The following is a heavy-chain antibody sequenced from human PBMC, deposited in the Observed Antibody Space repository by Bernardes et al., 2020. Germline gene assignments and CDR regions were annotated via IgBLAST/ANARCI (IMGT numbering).Heavy chain of an antibody. J-gene: IGHJ6*02. Sequence: GWSLRLSCAASGFTFSSYWMSWVRQAPGKGLEWVANIKQDGSEKYYVDSVKGRFTISRDNAKNSLYLQMNSLRAEDTAVYYCARDRGITIFGVVMTYYYYGMDVWGQGTTVTVSS. V-gene: IGHV3-7*01. D-gene: IGHD3-3*01. CDR2: IKQDGSEK. CDR3: ARDRGITIFGVVMTYYYYGMDV. CDR1: GFTFSSYW.